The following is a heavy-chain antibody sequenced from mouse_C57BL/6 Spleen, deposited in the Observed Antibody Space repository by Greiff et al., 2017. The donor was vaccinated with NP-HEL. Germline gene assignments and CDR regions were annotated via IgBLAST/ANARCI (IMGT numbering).Heavy chain of an antibody. J-gene: IGHJ3*01. CDR2: IRNKASGYTT. CDR3: ERCAFCSLAY. V-gene: IGHV7-3*01. D-gene: IGHD6-2*01. Sequence: EVMLVESGGGLVQPGGSLSLSCAASGFTFTDYYMSWVRQPPGKALEWLGFIRNKASGYTTEYSASVKGRFTISRDNSQSILYLQMNAVRADDGAAYYCERCAFCSLAYWGQGTLVTVSA. CDR1: GFTFTDYY.